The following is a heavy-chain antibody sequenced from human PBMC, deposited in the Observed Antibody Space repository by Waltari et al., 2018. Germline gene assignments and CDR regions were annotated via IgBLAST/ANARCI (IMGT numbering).Heavy chain of an antibody. D-gene: IGHD1-26*01. J-gene: IGHJ4*02. CDR1: GFTFDDYA. Sequence: EVQLVESGGGLVQPGRSLRLSCAASGFTFDDYAMHWVRQAPGKGLEWVSGISWNSGSIGYADSVKGRFTISRDNAKNSLYLQMNRLRAEDTALYYCAKDLSSGKVGATRGLDYWGQGTLVTVSS. CDR3: AKDLSSGKVGATRGLDY. V-gene: IGHV3-9*01. CDR2: ISWNSGSI.